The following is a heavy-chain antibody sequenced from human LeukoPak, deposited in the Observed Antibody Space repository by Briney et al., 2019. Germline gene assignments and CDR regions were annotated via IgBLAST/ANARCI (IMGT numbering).Heavy chain of an antibody. D-gene: IGHD3-10*01. CDR2: INSDGSST. V-gene: IGHV3-74*01. Sequence: GGSLRLSCAAPGFTFSSYWMHWVRQAPGKGLVWVSRINSDGSSTSYADSVKGRFTISRDNAKNTLYLQMNSLRAEDTAVSYCARDLRVRGVSNYFDYWGQGTLVTVSS. J-gene: IGHJ4*02. CDR3: ARDLRVRGVSNYFDY. CDR1: GFTFSSYW.